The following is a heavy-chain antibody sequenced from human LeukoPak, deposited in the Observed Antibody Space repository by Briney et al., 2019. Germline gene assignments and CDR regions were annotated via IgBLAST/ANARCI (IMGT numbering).Heavy chain of an antibody. CDR2: ISGSGGST. D-gene: IGHD1-1*01. CDR3: AREGLERIFHFDY. J-gene: IGHJ4*02. Sequence: GGSLRLSCAASGFTLSSYAMSWVRQAPGKGLEWVSAISGSGGSTYYADSVKGRFTISRDNSKNTLYLQMNSLRAEDTALYYCAREGLERIFHFDYWGQGTLVTVSS. CDR1: GFTLSSYA. V-gene: IGHV3-23*01.